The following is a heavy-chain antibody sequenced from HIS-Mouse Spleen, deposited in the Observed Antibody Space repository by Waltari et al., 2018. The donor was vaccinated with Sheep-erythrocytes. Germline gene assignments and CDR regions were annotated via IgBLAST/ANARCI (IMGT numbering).Heavy chain of an antibody. V-gene: IGHV3-23*01. CDR2: ISGSGGST. D-gene: IGHD5-12*01. Sequence: EVQLLESGGGLVQPGGSLRLSCAASGFTFSSYAMSWVRQAPGKGLEWVSAISGSGGSTYYADSVKGRFTISRDNSKKTLYLQMNSLRAEDTAVYYCAKDVSPGPNSGYDYWGQGTLVTVSS. CDR3: AKDVSPGPNSGYDY. J-gene: IGHJ4*02. CDR1: GFTFSSYA.